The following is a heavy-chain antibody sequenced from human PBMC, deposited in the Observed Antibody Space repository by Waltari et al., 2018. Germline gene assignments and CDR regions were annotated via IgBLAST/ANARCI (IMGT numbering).Heavy chain of an antibody. J-gene: IGHJ4*02. CDR2: ISYDGSNK. CDR3: ARGLAGTARSERFDY. Sequence: QVQLVESVGGVVQPGRCLRLSCAASGFTFSSYAMHWVRQDPGKGLEWVAVISYDGSNKYYADSVKGRFTISRDNSKNTLYLQMNSLRAEDTAVYYCARGLAGTARSERFDYWGQGTLVTVSS. V-gene: IGHV3-30*01. CDR1: GFTFSSYA. D-gene: IGHD6-19*01.